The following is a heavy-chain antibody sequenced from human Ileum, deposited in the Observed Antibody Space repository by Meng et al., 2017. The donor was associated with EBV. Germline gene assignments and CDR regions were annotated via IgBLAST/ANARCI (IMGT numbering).Heavy chain of an antibody. CDR3: ARGQNYYGSGSLIDY. CDR2: FSVYNGNT. J-gene: IGHJ4*02. Sequence: QGQLVQLGLGVKKPWASWKVSCKASGYTFTSYGISWVRQAPGQGLEWMGWFSVYNGNTIYAQKLQDRVTMTTDTSTSTAYMELRSLRSDDTAVYYCARGQNYYGSGSLIDYWGQGTLVTVSS. V-gene: IGHV1-18*01. CDR1: GYTFTSYG. D-gene: IGHD3-10*01.